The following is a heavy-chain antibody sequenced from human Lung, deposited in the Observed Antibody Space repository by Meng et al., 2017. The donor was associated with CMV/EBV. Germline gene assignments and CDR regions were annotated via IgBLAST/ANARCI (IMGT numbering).Heavy chain of an antibody. V-gene: IGHV3-9*01. J-gene: IGHJ3*02. D-gene: IGHD4-23*01. CDR3: AKEITTVAPNAFDM. Sequence: GGSLRLXCAAAGFSFEDYGMHWVRQAPGKGLEWVSGINWNRRSIGYADSVQGRFTISRDNARKSLYLQMNTLRPEDTALYFCAKEITTVAPNAFDMWVQGTXVT. CDR2: INWNRRSI. CDR1: GFSFEDYG.